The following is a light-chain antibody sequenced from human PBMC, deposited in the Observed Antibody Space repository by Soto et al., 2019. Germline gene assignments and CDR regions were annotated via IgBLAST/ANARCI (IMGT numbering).Light chain of an antibody. CDR2: DRS. CDR3: HQYSNTFRT. J-gene: IGKJ1*01. V-gene: IGKV3D-20*02. Sequence: DILLTQSPGTVSLSPGERATLSCRASQSVYNNYIAWYQQSPGHAPRLLXYDRSTRATGVPARFSGSGSGTEFTLTISNLQAEDSAVYHCHQYSNTFRTFGQGTKVDIK. CDR1: QSVYNNY.